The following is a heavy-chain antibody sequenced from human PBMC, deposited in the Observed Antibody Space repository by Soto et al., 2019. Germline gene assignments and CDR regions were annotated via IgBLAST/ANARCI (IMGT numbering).Heavy chain of an antibody. CDR1: GDSVSTNSAA. J-gene: IGHJ6*02. V-gene: IGHV6-1*01. Sequence: QTLSLTCAISGDSVSTNSAAWNWIRQSPSRGIEWLGRTYYRSKWHNDYAVSVKTRITMNPDTSKNQCSLQLNCGTPEDTAEYYCARGAGMKRYYYYGMDVWGQGTTVTVSS. CDR3: ARGAGMKRYYYYGMDV. D-gene: IGHD6-19*01. CDR2: TYYRSKWHN.